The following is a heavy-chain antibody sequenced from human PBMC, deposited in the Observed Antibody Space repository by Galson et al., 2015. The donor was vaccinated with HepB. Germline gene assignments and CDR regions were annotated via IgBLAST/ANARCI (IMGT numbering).Heavy chain of an antibody. D-gene: IGHD2-2*01. CDR2: ISSSGSTI. J-gene: IGHJ6*03. CDR3: ARGLDGSTTISYYYYYYMDV. Sequence: SLRLSCAASGFTFSDYYMSWIRQAPGKGLEWVSYISSSGSTIYYADSVKGRFTISRDNAKNSLYLQMNSLRAEDTAVYYCARGLDGSTTISYYYYYYMDVWGKGTTVTVSS. CDR1: GFTFSDYY. V-gene: IGHV3-11*01.